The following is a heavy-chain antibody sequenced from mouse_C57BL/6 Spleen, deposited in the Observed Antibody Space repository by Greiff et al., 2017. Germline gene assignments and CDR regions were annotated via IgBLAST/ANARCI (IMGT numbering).Heavy chain of an antibody. J-gene: IGHJ2*01. Sequence: QVQLKQPGAELVKPGASVKMSCKASGYTFTSYWITWVKQRPGQGLEWIGDIYPGSGSPNYNEKFKSKATLTVDTSSSTAYMQLSSLTSEDSAFYYCATYDGYPYFDYWGQGTTLTVSS. CDR3: ATYDGYPYFDY. CDR2: IYPGSGSP. D-gene: IGHD2-3*01. V-gene: IGHV1-55*01. CDR1: GYTFTSYW.